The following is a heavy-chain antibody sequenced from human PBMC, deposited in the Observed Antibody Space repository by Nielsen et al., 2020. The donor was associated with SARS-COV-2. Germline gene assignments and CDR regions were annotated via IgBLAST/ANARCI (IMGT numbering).Heavy chain of an antibody. J-gene: IGHJ6*03. D-gene: IGHD2-2*01. Sequence: GGSLRLSCAASGFTFSSYGMHWVRQAPGKGLEWVAVIWYDGSNKYYADSATGRFTISRDTSKNTLYLQMNSLRAEDTAVYYCARSTITGYYYIDVWGKGTTVTVSS. CDR2: IWYDGSNK. CDR1: GFTFSSYG. V-gene: IGHV3-33*01. CDR3: ARSTITGYYYIDV.